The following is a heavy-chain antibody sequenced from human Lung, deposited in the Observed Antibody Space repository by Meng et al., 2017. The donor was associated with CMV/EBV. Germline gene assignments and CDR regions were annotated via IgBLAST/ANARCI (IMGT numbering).Heavy chain of an antibody. V-gene: IGHV4-59*01. J-gene: IGHJ5*02. CDR3: ARGRAQIGWFDP. CDR1: GGSTNTNY. Sequence: SETLSPXXTVSGGSTNTNYWTWIRQAPGKVLEWIGYAFYAGTTKYSPSLKSRVTMSLDTSKSHLSLKLTSVTAADTAMYYCARGRAQIGWFDPWGQGTLVTVSS. CDR2: AFYAGTT. D-gene: IGHD3-16*01.